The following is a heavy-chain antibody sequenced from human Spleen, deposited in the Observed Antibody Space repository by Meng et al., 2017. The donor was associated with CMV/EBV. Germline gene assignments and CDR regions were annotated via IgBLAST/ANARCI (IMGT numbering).Heavy chain of an antibody. D-gene: IGHD1-20*01. V-gene: IGHV3-48*04. J-gene: IGHJ4*02. Sequence: GESLKISCEASGFSFSVYSMNWFRQAPGKGLEWVSYISSSSSIIYYADSVEDRFTISRDNAKNSLYLQMNSLRAEDTAVYYCAKVTGTTDYWGQGTRVTVSS. CDR3: AKVTGTTDY. CDR1: GFSFSVYS. CDR2: ISSSSSII.